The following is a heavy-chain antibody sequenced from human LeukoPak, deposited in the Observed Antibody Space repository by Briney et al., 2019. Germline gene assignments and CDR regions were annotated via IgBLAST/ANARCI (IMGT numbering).Heavy chain of an antibody. Sequence: SQTLSLTCAISGDSVSSNTAAWNWIRQSSSRGLEWLGRTYYGSKWSTDYAVSVRSRISIDPDNTQNQFSLQLLSVTPEDTAVYYCARGYASSWWDYWAQGTLVTVSS. CDR3: ARGYASSWWDY. V-gene: IGHV6-1*01. D-gene: IGHD6-13*01. J-gene: IGHJ4*02. CDR1: GDSVSSNTAA. CDR2: TYYGSKWST.